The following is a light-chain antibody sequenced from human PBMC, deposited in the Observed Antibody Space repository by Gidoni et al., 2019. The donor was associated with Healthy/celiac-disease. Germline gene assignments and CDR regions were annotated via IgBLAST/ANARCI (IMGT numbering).Light chain of an antibody. CDR2: DSS. Sequence: DIQTTQSHSTLSASGGDRVTITCLASQSISSWLAWYQQKPGKAPQLLTYDSSSSASGVPSRFSGSGSGTEFTLTISRLQPDDFATYYCQQYNSYSTFGQGTKVEIK. CDR3: QQYNSYST. J-gene: IGKJ1*01. V-gene: IGKV1-5*01. CDR1: QSISSW.